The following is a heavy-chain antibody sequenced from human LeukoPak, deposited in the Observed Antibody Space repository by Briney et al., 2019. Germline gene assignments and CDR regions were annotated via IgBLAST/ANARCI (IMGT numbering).Heavy chain of an antibody. J-gene: IGHJ4*02. Sequence: PGGSLTLSCAVSGFTFSDHWIHGVRQAPGEGLVWVAFINNDGSSATYADSVKGRFTVSRDNAKTTLYLQMNSLRAEDTSVYYCARGGPGTGVDYWGPGTLVTVSS. V-gene: IGHV3-74*01. D-gene: IGHD1-1*01. CDR3: ARGGPGTGVDY. CDR1: GFTFSDHW. CDR2: INNDGSSA.